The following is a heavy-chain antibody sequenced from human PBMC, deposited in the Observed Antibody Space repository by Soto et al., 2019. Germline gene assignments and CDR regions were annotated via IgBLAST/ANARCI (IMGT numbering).Heavy chain of an antibody. CDR1: GFTFSSYS. Sequence: EVQLVESGGGLVKPGGSLRLSCAASGFTFSSYSMNWVRQAPGKGLEWVSSISRNSDYIYYSDSVKVRFIISRDNARTSLFLHMNSLRAEDTAVYYCARVGAYFGEFDYFGYWGQGALVTVSS. V-gene: IGHV3-21*01. CDR2: ISRNSDYI. J-gene: IGHJ4*02. CDR3: ARVGAYFGEFDYFGY. D-gene: IGHD3-10*01.